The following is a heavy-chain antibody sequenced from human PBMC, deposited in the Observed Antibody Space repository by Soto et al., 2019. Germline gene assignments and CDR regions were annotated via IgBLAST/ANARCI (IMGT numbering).Heavy chain of an antibody. V-gene: IGHV4-39*01. CDR1: GGSISSSSYF. CDR3: ARRLTTPISPRDT. J-gene: IGHJ5*02. Sequence: QPQLQESGPGLVKPSETLSLTCTVSGGSISSSSYFWDWIRQTPEKGLEWIGSIYYRGSTYYNPSHKSRLTISLDTSKNQFSVTLRSVTAADTAVYYCARRLTTPISPRDTWGQGTLVTVSS. D-gene: IGHD1-1*01. CDR2: IYYRGST.